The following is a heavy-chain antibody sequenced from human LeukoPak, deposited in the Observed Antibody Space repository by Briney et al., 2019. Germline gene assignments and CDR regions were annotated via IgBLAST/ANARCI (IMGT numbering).Heavy chain of an antibody. CDR2: IYYSGNT. Sequence: SETLSLTCTVSGGSISSSSHFWSWIRQPPGKGLEWIGSIYYSGNTYYNSSLKSRVTISVDTSKNQFSLKLSSVTAADTAVYYCARHENIVVVVAATGFDNWGQGTLVTVSS. D-gene: IGHD2-15*01. CDR3: ARHENIVVVVAATGFDN. J-gene: IGHJ4*02. V-gene: IGHV4-39*01. CDR1: GGSISSSSHF.